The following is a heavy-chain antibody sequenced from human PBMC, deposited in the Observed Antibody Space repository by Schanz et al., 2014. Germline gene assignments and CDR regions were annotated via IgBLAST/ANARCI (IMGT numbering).Heavy chain of an antibody. Sequence: VQLVESGGGLVQPGGSLRLSCAASGFTFSNFAIHWVRQAPGKGLEWVAVISYDGSHKDYADSVKGRFTISRDNSKNTLFLQMNSLRVEDTAVYYCARYRDYHYGMDVWGQGTTVTVSS. J-gene: IGHJ6*02. CDR2: ISYDGSHK. CDR3: ARYRDYHYGMDV. CDR1: GFTFSNFA. V-gene: IGHV3-30*14. D-gene: IGHD3-10*01.